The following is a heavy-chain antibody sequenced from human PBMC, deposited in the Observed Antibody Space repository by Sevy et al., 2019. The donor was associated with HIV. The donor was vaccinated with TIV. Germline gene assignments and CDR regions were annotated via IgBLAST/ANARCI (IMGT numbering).Heavy chain of an antibody. D-gene: IGHD2-15*01. Sequence: SETLSLTCTVSGGSISSSSYYWGWIRQPPGKGLEWIGSIYYSGSTYYNPSLKSRVTISVDTSKNQFSLKLSSVTAADTAGYYCARMVVYCSGGSCDLLDYWGQGTLVTVSS. CDR3: ARMVVYCSGGSCDLLDY. CDR1: GGSISSSSYY. V-gene: IGHV4-39*01. CDR2: IYYSGST. J-gene: IGHJ4*02.